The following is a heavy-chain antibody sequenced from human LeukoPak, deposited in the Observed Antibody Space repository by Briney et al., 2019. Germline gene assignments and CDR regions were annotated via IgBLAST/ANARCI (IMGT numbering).Heavy chain of an antibody. V-gene: IGHV1-8*01. D-gene: IGHD5-12*01. CDR1: GNTFTSYD. Sequence: ASVSVSCTASGNTFTSYDINWVRQAPGQGLEWMGWMNPNSGNTAYAQKFEGRVTMTRDTSISTAYMEVSSLRSEDTAVYYCARGPATIPDYYMDVWGKGTTVTVSS. J-gene: IGHJ6*03. CDR3: ARGPATIPDYYMDV. CDR2: MNPNSGNT.